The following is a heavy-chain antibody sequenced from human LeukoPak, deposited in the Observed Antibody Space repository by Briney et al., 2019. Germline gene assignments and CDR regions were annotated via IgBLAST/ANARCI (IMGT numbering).Heavy chain of an antibody. D-gene: IGHD2-15*01. V-gene: IGHV4-31*11. CDR2: IYYSGST. Sequence: PSETLSLTCAVYGGSFSGYYWSWIRQHPGKGLEWIGYIYYSGSTYYNPSLKSRVTISVDTSKNQFSLKLSSVTAADTAVYYCARDADGGYCSGGSCLIWGQGTLVTVSS. CDR1: GGSFSGYY. J-gene: IGHJ4*02. CDR3: ARDADGGYCSGGSCLI.